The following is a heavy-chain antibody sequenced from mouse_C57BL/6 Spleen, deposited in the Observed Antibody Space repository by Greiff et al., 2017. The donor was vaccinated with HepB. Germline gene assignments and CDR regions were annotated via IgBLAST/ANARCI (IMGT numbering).Heavy chain of an antibody. CDR1: GYTFTSYW. CDR3: ARSPYYYGSSFDY. CDR2: INPSSGYT. Sequence: QVQLKESGAELAKPGASVKLSCKASGYTFTSYWMHWVKQRPGQGLEWIGYINPSSGYTKYNQKFKDKATLTAYKSSSTAYMQLSSLTYEDSAVYYGARSPYYYGSSFDYWGQGTTLTVSS. D-gene: IGHD1-1*01. V-gene: IGHV1-7*01. J-gene: IGHJ2*01.